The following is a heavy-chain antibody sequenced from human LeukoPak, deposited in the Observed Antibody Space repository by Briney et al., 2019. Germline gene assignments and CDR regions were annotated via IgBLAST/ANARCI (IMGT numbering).Heavy chain of an antibody. Sequence: GRSLRLSCAASGFTFDDYAMHWVRQAPGKGLVWHSGISWNSGSIGYADSVKGRFTISRDNAKNSMYLQMNSLRAEDTALYYCAKDGGGWLRMGPYFDYWGQGTLVTVSS. D-gene: IGHD5-12*01. CDR3: AKDGGGWLRMGPYFDY. CDR2: ISWNSGSI. V-gene: IGHV3-9*01. J-gene: IGHJ4*02. CDR1: GFTFDDYA.